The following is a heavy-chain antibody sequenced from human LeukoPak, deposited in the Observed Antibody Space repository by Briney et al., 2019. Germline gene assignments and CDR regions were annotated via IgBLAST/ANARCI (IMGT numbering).Heavy chain of an antibody. J-gene: IGHJ4*02. V-gene: IGHV3-23*01. CDR2: INPTGVYT. CDR3: ARDRVHFEN. CDR1: GFTFGSYA. Sequence: TGGSLRLSCAASGFTFGSYAMSWVRQAPGKGLEWVSAINPTGVYTYYADSVKGRITISRDNSIDTLYLQMDSLTAEDTALYYCARDRVHFENWGQGTLVTVSS.